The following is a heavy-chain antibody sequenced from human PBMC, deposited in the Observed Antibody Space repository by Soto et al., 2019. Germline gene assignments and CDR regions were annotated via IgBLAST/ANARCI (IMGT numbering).Heavy chain of an antibody. J-gene: IGHJ4*02. CDR2: IYYSGST. CDR3: ARQRSEQLGEFDY. Sequence: QLQLQESGPGLVKPSETLSLTCTVSGGSISSSSYYWGWIRQPPGKGLEWIGSIYYSGSTYYNPSLKSRVTIAVDTSKNQLSLKLSSVTAADTAVYYCARQRSEQLGEFDYWGQGTLVTVSS. V-gene: IGHV4-39*01. CDR1: GGSISSSSYY. D-gene: IGHD6-6*01.